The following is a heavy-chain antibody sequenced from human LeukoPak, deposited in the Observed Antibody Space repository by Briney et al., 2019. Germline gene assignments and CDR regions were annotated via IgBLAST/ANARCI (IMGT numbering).Heavy chain of an antibody. CDR2: IYYSGST. D-gene: IGHD2-15*01. CDR3: ASFDCSGGSCYSATYYFDY. J-gene: IGHJ4*02. Sequence: SETLSLTCTVSGGSISSSSYYWGWIRQPPGKGLEWIGSIYYSGSTYYNPSLKSRVTISVDTSKNQFSLKLSSVTAADTAVYYCASFDCSGGSCYSATYYFDYWGQGTLVTVSS. CDR1: GGSISSSSYY. V-gene: IGHV4-39*07.